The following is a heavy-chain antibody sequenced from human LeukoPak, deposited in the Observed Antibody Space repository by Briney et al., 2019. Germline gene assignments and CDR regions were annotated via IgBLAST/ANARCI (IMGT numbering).Heavy chain of an antibody. CDR3: AKAVAGLDSYYYYYMDV. D-gene: IGHD6-19*01. J-gene: IGHJ6*03. CDR1: VYTFTSYD. CDR2: MNPNSGNT. Sequence: GASVKVSCKDSVYTFTSYDINWVRQATGQGLEWMGWMNPNSGNTGYAQKFQGRVTMTRNTSISTAYMELSSLRSEDTAVYYCAKAVAGLDSYYYYYMDVWGKGTTVTVSS. V-gene: IGHV1-8*01.